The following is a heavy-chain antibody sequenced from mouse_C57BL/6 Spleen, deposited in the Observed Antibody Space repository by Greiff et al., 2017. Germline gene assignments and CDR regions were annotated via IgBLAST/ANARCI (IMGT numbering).Heavy chain of an antibody. D-gene: IGHD1-1*01. CDR3: ARHEVPYYYGSGDYAMDY. CDR2: FYPGSGSI. Sequence: QVQLQQSGAELVKPGASVKLSCKASGYTFTEYTIHWVKQRSGQGLEWIGWFYPGSGSIKYNEKFKDKATLTADKSSSTVYMELSRLTSEDSAVYFCARHEVPYYYGSGDYAMDYWGQGTSVTVSS. V-gene: IGHV1-62-2*01. CDR1: GYTFTEYT. J-gene: IGHJ4*01.